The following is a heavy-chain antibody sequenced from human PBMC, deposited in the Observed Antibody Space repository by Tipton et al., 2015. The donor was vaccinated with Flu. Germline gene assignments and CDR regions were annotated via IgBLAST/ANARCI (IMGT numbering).Heavy chain of an antibody. J-gene: IGHJ4*02. CDR1: SGSIRSTNYF. Sequence: TLSLTCTVSSGSIRSTNYFCAWIRQPPGKRLELIGCIYPSGTTYYNPSLKSRVTISVDTSKSQFSLMLRSVTAADTAVYYCARLSYYDVDLKNFYFDYWGQGALVTVSS. CDR2: IYPSGTT. CDR3: ARLSYYDVDLKNFYFDY. D-gene: IGHD3-10*02. V-gene: IGHV4-39*01.